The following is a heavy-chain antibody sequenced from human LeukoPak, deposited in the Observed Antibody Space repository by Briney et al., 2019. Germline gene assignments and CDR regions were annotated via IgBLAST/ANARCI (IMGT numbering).Heavy chain of an antibody. CDR1: GFTFSSYA. V-gene: IGHV3-23*01. CDR3: AKGPVVPAARTLGYYMDV. D-gene: IGHD2-2*01. CDR2: ISGSGGST. Sequence: GGSLRPSCAASGFTFSSYAMSWVRQAPGKGLEWVSAISGSGGSTYYADSVKGRFTISRDNSKNTLYLQMNSLRAEDTAVYYCAKGPVVPAARTLGYYMDVWGKGTTVTVSS. J-gene: IGHJ6*03.